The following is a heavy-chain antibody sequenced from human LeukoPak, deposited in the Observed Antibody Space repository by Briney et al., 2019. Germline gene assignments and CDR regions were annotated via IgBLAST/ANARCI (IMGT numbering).Heavy chain of an antibody. J-gene: IGHJ3*02. D-gene: IGHD4-17*01. Sequence: SETLSLTCTVSGGSISSSSYYWGWIRQPPGKGLEWIGSIYYSGSTYYNPSLKSRVTISVDTSMNQFSLKLSSVTAADTAVYYCAREEYGDYVWAAFDIWGHGTMVTVSS. V-gene: IGHV4-39*02. CDR3: AREEYGDYVWAAFDI. CDR2: IYYSGST. CDR1: GGSISSSSYY.